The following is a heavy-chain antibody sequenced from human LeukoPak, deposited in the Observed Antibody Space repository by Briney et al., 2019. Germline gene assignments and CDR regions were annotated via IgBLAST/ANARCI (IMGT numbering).Heavy chain of an antibody. D-gene: IGHD4/OR15-4a*01. J-gene: IGHJ4*02. CDR1: GFTFSSYE. CDR2: ISSSGYTI. V-gene: IGHV3-48*03. CDR3: ARDSYGGLDY. Sequence: PGGSLRLSCAASGFTFSSYEMNWVRQAPGKGLEWVSYISSSGYTIYYADSVKGRFTISRDNAKNSLYLQMNSLRAEDTAVYYCARDSYGGLDYWGQGTLVTVSS.